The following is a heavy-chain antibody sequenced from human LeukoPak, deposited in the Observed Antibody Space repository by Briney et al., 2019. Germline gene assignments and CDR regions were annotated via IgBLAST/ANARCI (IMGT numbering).Heavy chain of an antibody. Sequence: SETLSLTCTVSGGSISSSSYYWGWIRQPPGKGLEWIGSIYYSGSTYYNPSLKSRVTISVDTSKNQFSLKLSSVTAADTAVYYCARDGGWGLYFDSWGQGTLATVSS. V-gene: IGHV4-39*07. J-gene: IGHJ4*02. D-gene: IGHD6-19*01. CDR2: IYYSGST. CDR1: GGSISSSSYY. CDR3: ARDGGWGLYFDS.